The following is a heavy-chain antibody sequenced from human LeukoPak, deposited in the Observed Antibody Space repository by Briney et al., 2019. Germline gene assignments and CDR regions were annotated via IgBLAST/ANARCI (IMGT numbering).Heavy chain of an antibody. CDR1: GYSISSGYY. CDR2: IYHSGST. D-gene: IGHD6-19*01. CDR3: ARAGSSAVAGHFDY. Sequence: SETLSLTCAVSGYSISSGYYWGWIRQPPGKELEWIGSIYHSGSTYYNPSLKSRVTISVDTSKNQFSLKLSSVTAADTAVYYCARAGSSAVAGHFDYWGQGTLVTVSS. J-gene: IGHJ4*02. V-gene: IGHV4-38-2*01.